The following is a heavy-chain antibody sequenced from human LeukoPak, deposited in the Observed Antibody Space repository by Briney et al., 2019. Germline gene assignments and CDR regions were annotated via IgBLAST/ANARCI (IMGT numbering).Heavy chain of an antibody. CDR2: INHSGST. D-gene: IGHD4-17*01. CDR3: ARGPRYGDYFDY. J-gene: IGHJ4*02. Sequence: KTSETLSLTCAVYGGSFSGYYWSWIRQPPGKGLGWIGEINHSGSTNYNPSLKSRVTISVDTSKNQFSLKLSSVTAADTAVYYCARGPRYGDYFDYWGQGTLVTVSS. V-gene: IGHV4-34*01. CDR1: GGSFSGYY.